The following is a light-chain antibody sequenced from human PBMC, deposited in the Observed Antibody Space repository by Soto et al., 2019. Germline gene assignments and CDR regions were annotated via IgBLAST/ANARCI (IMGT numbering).Light chain of an antibody. J-gene: IGKJ1*01. CDR1: QSVSSN. CDR2: GAS. V-gene: IGKV3-15*01. Sequence: EIVMTQSPATLSVSPGERATLSCRVSQSVSSNLAWYQQKPGQAPRLLIYGASTRATGIPARFSGSGSGTEFTLTISSLQSEDFAVYYCQQYNNWPPRTFGQGTKVDI. CDR3: QQYNNWPPRT.